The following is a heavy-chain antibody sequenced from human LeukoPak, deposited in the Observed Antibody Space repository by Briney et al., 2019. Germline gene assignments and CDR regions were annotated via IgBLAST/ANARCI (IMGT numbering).Heavy chain of an antibody. J-gene: IGHJ6*02. Sequence: ASVKVSCKASGYTFTSYDINWVRQATGQGLEWMGWMNPNSGNAGYAQKFQGRVTITRDTSANTAYMELSSLRSEDTAVHYCAREQWLGSFYYYYYGLDVWGQGTTVTVSS. CDR1: GYTFTSYD. V-gene: IGHV1-8*01. CDR2: MNPNSGNA. CDR3: AREQWLGSFYYYYYGLDV. D-gene: IGHD6-19*01.